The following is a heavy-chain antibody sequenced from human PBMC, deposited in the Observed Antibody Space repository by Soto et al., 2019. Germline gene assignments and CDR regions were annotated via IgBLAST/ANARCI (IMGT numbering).Heavy chain of an antibody. V-gene: IGHV1-2*02. J-gene: IGHJ3*02. Sequence: QVQLVQSGAEVKKPGASVKVSCKASGYTFTGYYMHWVRQAPGQGLEWMGWINPNSGGTNYAQKVQGRVTMTRDTSISTAYMELSRLRSDDTAVYYCARGARGQLVGPSLDAFDIWGQGTMVTVSS. CDR1: GYTFTGYY. D-gene: IGHD6-6*01. CDR3: ARGARGQLVGPSLDAFDI. CDR2: INPNSGGT.